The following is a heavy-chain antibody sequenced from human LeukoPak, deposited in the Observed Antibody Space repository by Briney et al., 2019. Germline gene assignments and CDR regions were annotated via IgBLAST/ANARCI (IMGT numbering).Heavy chain of an antibody. Sequence: GGSLRLSCAASGFISSRYWMYWVRQVPGKGLVWVSRISSDGSDASYADSVEGRFAISRDSARNTLYLQMNSLRAEDTAVYYCARDASLQMGAFDVWGHGTMVTVSS. CDR1: GFISSRYW. D-gene: IGHD1-1*01. V-gene: IGHV3-74*01. J-gene: IGHJ3*01. CDR3: ARDASLQMGAFDV. CDR2: ISSDGSDA.